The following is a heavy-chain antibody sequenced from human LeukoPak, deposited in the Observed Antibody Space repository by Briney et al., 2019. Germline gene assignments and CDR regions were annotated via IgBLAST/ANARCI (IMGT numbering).Heavy chain of an antibody. V-gene: IGHV3-13*01. D-gene: IGHD1-1*01. CDR2: IGTASDT. CDR3: ARGPPRGKYYYMDV. Sequence: PGGSLRLSCAASGFTFSSFDMHWVRQPTGQGLEWVSTIGTASDTYYPGSVESRFTLSRDNAKNSLYLQMNSPTAGDTAVYYCARGPPRGKYYYMDVWGKGTTVTVSS. J-gene: IGHJ6*03. CDR1: GFTFSSFD.